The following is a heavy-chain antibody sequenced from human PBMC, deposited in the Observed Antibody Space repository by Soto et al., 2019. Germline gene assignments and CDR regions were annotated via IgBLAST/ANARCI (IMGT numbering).Heavy chain of an antibody. V-gene: IGHV3-23*01. CDR1: GFTFSSHA. Sequence: EVQLLESGGGLVQPGGSLRLSCAPSGFTFSSHAMSWVRQAPGKGLEWVSGISDSGGDTYYADSVKGRFTISRDSSKTTLYLQMNSLRDEDTAVYYCVREWTGEKCPCMDVWCQGTTVTVSS. CDR3: VREWTGEKCPCMDV. J-gene: IGHJ6*02. D-gene: IGHD3-9*01. CDR2: ISDSGGDT.